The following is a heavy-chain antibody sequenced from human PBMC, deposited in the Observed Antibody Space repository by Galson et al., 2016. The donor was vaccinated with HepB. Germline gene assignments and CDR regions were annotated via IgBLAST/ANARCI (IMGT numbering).Heavy chain of an antibody. Sequence: SLRLSCAASGFTVSSNYMSWVRQAPGKGLEWVSVIYSGGSTYYADSVKSSFTISRDNSTNTLYPQMNSLRAEDTAVYYCARDRGYYDSSGYLNWFDPWGQGTLVTVSS. CDR2: IYSGGST. V-gene: IGHV3-66*01. CDR3: ARDRGYYDSSGYLNWFDP. D-gene: IGHD3-22*01. J-gene: IGHJ5*02. CDR1: GFTVSSNY.